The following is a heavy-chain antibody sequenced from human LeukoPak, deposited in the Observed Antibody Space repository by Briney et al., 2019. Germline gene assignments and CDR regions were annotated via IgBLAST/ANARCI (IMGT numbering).Heavy chain of an antibody. CDR3: ARSPPNEEDAFDI. V-gene: IGHV5-51*01. CDR2: IYPGDSDT. Sequence: GESLQISCKGSGYSFTSYWIGWVRQMPGKGLEWMGIIYPGDSDTRYSPSFQGQVTISADKSISTAYLQWSSLKASDTAMYYCARSPPNEEDAFDIWGQGTMVTVSS. CDR1: GYSFTSYW. J-gene: IGHJ3*02. D-gene: IGHD1-1*01.